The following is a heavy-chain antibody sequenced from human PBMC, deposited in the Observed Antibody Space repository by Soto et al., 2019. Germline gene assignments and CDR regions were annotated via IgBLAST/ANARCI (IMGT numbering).Heavy chain of an antibody. Sequence: QVQPEQSRAEVKRPGSSVKVSCKTSGETFSKYTISWVRQAPGQGLEWMGRIIPMLGVTNYAEKFPGRLTITAHKSTNTVYMELSSLRSNDTAVYYCATGWVTDFDHWGQGTLVTVSS. J-gene: IGHJ5*02. V-gene: IGHV1-69*02. D-gene: IGHD2-21*02. CDR1: GETFSKYT. CDR3: ATGWVTDFDH. CDR2: IIPMLGVT.